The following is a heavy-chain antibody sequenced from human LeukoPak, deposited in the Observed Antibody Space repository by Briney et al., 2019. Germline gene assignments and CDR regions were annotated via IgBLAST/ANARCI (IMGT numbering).Heavy chain of an antibody. V-gene: IGHV3-48*03. D-gene: IGHD3-22*01. CDR2: ISSSGNGK. J-gene: IGHJ4*02. CDR1: GLYFSSYE. Sequence: GGSLRLSCAVSGLYFSSYEMNWVRQAPGKGPEWISCISSSGNGKYYADSVKGRFTMSRDNAKNAVYLQMNGLRADDTALYYCASAMMAFDSSGYYTSEYFENWGQGTLVTVSS. CDR3: ASAMMAFDSSGYYTSEYFEN.